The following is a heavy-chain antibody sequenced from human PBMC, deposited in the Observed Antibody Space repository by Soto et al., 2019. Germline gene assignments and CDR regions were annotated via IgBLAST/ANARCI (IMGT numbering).Heavy chain of an antibody. Sequence: PSETLSLTCTVSGGSISSSSYYWGWIRQPPGKGLEWIGSIYYSGSTYYNPSLKSRVTISVDTSKNQFSLKLSSVTAADTAVYYCARLVDTPMVTVFDYWGQGTLVTVSS. V-gene: IGHV4-39*01. CDR1: GGSISSSSYY. CDR3: ARLVDTPMVTVFDY. D-gene: IGHD5-18*01. CDR2: IYYSGST. J-gene: IGHJ4*02.